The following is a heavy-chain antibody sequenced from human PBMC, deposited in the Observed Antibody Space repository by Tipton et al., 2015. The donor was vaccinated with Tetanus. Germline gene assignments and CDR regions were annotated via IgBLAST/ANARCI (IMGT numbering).Heavy chain of an antibody. D-gene: IGHD5-12*01. CDR1: GFTFSSYG. Sequence: RSLRLSCAASGFTFSSYGMHWVRQAPGKGLEWVAVISYDGSNKYYADSVKGRFTISRDNSKNTLYLQMNSLRAEDTAVYYCAKDNGRSGYDYDDYWGQGTLVTVSS. CDR2: ISYDGSNK. V-gene: IGHV3-30*18. CDR3: AKDNGRSGYDYDDY. J-gene: IGHJ4*02.